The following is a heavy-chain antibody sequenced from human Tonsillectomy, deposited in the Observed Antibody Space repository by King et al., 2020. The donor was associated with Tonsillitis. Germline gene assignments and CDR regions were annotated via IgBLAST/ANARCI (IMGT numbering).Heavy chain of an antibody. CDR1: GGSISSGGYS. Sequence: QLQESGPGLVKPSQTLSLTCAVSGGSISSGGYSWSWIRQPPGKGLEWIGYIYYSGSTYYNPSLKSRVTISVDTSKNQFSLKLSSVTAADTAVYYCARGVWSGYAYYYYGMDVWGQGTTVTVSS. V-gene: IGHV4-30-4*07. J-gene: IGHJ6*02. CDR3: ARGVWSGYAYYYYGMDV. CDR2: IYYSGST. D-gene: IGHD3-3*01.